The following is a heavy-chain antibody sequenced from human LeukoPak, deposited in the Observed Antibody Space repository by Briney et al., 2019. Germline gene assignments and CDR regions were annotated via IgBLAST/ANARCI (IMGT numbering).Heavy chain of an antibody. CDR2: IDPYTGNK. J-gene: IGHJ1*01. Sequence: ASVKVSCKASGYTFVGYYLHWVRQAPGQGLEWMAWIDPYTGNKHYAQKFQGRITVTRDTSISTTYMELSWLTSDDTALYYCAREYSASEHWGQGTLVTVSS. CDR1: GYTFVGYY. CDR3: AREYSASEH. V-gene: IGHV1-2*02. D-gene: IGHD5-12*01.